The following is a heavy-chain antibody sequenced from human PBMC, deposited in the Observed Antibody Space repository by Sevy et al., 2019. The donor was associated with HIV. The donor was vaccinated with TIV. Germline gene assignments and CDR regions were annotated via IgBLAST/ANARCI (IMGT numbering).Heavy chain of an antibody. J-gene: IGHJ4*02. CDR3: ARAQQVTMLVVIGGLYFDF. Sequence: GGSLRLSCAASGFTFSSYWMTWVRQAPGKGLEWVANIKQDMSEKYYPDSVKGRLTISRDNARNSLSLQMESLRAEDTAVYYCARAQQVTMLVVIGGLYFDFWGQGTLVTVSS. V-gene: IGHV3-7*01. CDR1: GFTFSSYW. CDR2: IKQDMSEK. D-gene: IGHD3-22*01.